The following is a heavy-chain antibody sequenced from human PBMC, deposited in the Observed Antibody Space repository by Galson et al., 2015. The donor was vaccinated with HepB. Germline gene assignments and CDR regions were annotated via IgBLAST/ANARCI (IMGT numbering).Heavy chain of an antibody. D-gene: IGHD2-2*01. Sequence: SVKVSCKASGGTFSSYAISWVRQAPGQGLEWMGGIIPIFGTANYAQKFQGRVTITADESTSTAYMELSSLRSEDTAVYYCARGVVTAGVYYYYMDVWGKGTTVTVSS. CDR2: IIPIFGTA. CDR3: ARGVVTAGVYYYYMDV. CDR1: GGTFSSYA. J-gene: IGHJ6*03. V-gene: IGHV1-69*13.